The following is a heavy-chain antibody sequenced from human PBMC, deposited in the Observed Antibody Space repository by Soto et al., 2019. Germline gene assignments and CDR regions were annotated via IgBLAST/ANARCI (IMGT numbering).Heavy chain of an antibody. Sequence: QVQLVQSGAEVKKPGASVKVSCKASGYTFTSYGISWVRQAPGQGLEWMGWISAYNGNTNYAQKLQGRVTMTTDTSTSTAYMELRSLRSDDTAVYYCARIISGNSPLDYYYYMDVWGKGTTVTVSS. CDR2: ISAYNGNT. V-gene: IGHV1-18*01. D-gene: IGHD3-10*01. CDR3: ARIISGNSPLDYYYYMDV. CDR1: GYTFTSYG. J-gene: IGHJ6*03.